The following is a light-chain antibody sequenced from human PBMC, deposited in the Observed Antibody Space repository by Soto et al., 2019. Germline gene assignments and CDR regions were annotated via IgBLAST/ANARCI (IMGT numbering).Light chain of an antibody. CDR1: KLGDKY. J-gene: IGLJ1*01. CDR2: QDS. CDR3: QAWDSPTAPYV. V-gene: IGLV3-1*01. Sequence: SYELTQPPSVTVSPGQTASITCSGDKLGDKYACWYQQKPGQSPVLVIYQDSKRPSGIPERFSGSNSGNTATLTISGTQAIDEADYYCQAWDSPTAPYVFGTGTRSPS.